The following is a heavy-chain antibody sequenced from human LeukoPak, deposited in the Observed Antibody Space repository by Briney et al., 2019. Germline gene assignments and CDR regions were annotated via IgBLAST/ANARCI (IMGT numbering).Heavy chain of an antibody. D-gene: IGHD3-22*01. J-gene: IGHJ6*03. V-gene: IGHV1-18*01. CDR2: ISAYNGNT. CDR3: ARAVVVIHGYYYYYMDV. CDR1: GYTCTSYG. Sequence: ASVKVSCKASGYTCTSYGISWVRQAPGQGLEWMGWISAYNGNTKYAQKLQGRVTMTTDTSTSTAYMELRSLRSDDTAVYYCARAVVVIHGYYYYYMDVWGKGTTVTVSS.